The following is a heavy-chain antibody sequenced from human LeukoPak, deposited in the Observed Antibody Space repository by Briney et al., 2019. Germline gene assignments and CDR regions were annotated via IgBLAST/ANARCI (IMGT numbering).Heavy chain of an antibody. CDR3: ARDEYYDFWSGYRSDYYYGMCV. CDR1: GFTFSSYS. J-gene: IGHJ6*02. V-gene: IGHV3-21*01. Sequence: GGSLRLSCAASGFTFSSYSMNWVRQAPGKGLEWVSSISSSSSYIYYADSVKGRFTISRDNAKNSLYLQMNSLRAEDTAVYYCARDEYYDFWSGYRSDYYYGMCVWGQGTTVTVSS. CDR2: ISSSSSYI. D-gene: IGHD3-3*01.